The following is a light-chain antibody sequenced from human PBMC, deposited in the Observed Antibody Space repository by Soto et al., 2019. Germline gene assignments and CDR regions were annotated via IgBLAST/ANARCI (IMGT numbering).Light chain of an antibody. J-gene: IGKJ2*01. CDR2: GVS. V-gene: IGKV3-15*01. Sequence: DIVLTQSPATLSVSPGDRVTLSCRASESLFGFLAWYQQKPGQAPRLLMYGVSTRATGIPARFSGGGSATDFTLTISSLQSADSAFYFCQSYNDWPFTSGLGTRLAI. CDR3: QSYNDWPFT. CDR1: ESLFGF.